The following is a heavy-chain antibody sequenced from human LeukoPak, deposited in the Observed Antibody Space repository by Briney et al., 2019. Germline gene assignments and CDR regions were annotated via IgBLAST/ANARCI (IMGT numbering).Heavy chain of an antibody. CDR3: AELGITMIGGV. Sequence: PGGSLRLSCAASGFTFSNYGMSWVRQAPGKGLEWVSAISGSGGSTYYSDSVKGRFTISRDNPKNTLYLQMNSLRAEDTAVYYCAELGITMIGGVWGKGTTVTISS. CDR2: ISGSGGST. J-gene: IGHJ6*04. D-gene: IGHD3-10*02. V-gene: IGHV3-23*01. CDR1: GFTFSNYG.